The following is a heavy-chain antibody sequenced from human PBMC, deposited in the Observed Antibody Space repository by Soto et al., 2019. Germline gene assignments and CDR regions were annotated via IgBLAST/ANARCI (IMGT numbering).Heavy chain of an antibody. Sequence: PGGSLRLSCAASGFTFSSYGMHWVRQAPGKGLEWVAVISDDGVSKYYADSVQGRFTMSRDNSESAVFLQMNSLRPDDTALYFWARAYYFGSGTSYTLYYWGQGTQVTVSS. CDR3: ARAYYFGSGTSYTLYY. J-gene: IGHJ4*02. CDR2: ISDDGVSK. CDR1: GFTFSSYG. D-gene: IGHD3-10*01. V-gene: IGHV3-30*03.